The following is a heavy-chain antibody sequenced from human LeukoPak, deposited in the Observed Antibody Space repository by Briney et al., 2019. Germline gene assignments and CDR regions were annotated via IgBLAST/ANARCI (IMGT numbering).Heavy chain of an antibody. J-gene: IGHJ6*03. V-gene: IGHV1-8*01. CDR1: GYTFTSYD. CDR3: ARARYETRIWPKSRYDYYHYMDV. Sequence: GASVKVSCKASGYTFTSYDINWVRQATGQGLEWMGWMNPNSGNKGYAQKFQGRVTMTRNTSISTAYMELSSLRSEDMAVYYCARARYETRIWPKSRYDYYHYMDVWGKGTTVTVSS. CDR2: MNPNSGNK. D-gene: IGHD3-3*01.